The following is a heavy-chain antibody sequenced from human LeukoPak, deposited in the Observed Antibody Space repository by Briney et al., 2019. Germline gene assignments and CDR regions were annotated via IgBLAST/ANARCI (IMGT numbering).Heavy chain of an antibody. Sequence: GASVKVSCKASGGTLSSYAISWVRQAPGVGLEWMERIIPIFGTANYAQKFQGRVTITTDESTSTAYMELSSLRSEDTAVYYCAGSDCSSTSCYNWNYYYMDVWGKGTTVTVSS. V-gene: IGHV1-69*05. CDR2: IIPIFGTA. J-gene: IGHJ6*03. CDR1: GGTLSSYA. D-gene: IGHD2-2*02. CDR3: AGSDCSSTSCYNWNYYYMDV.